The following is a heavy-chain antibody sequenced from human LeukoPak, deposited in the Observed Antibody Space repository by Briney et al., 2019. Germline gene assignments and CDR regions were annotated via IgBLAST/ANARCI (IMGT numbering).Heavy chain of an antibody. CDR2: VIPIFGTA. D-gene: IGHD4-17*01. CDR1: GGTFSSYG. Sequence: SVKVSCKASGGTFSSYGISWVRQAPGQGLEWMGGVIPIFGTANYARKFQGRVTITADESTSTAYMELSSLRSEDTAVYYCARSLSHMVTTYWYFDLWGRGTLVTVSS. CDR3: ARSLSHMVTTYWYFDL. J-gene: IGHJ2*01. V-gene: IGHV1-69*13.